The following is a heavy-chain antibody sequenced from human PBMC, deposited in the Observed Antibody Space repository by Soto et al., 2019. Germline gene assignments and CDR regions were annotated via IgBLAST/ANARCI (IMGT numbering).Heavy chain of an antibody. CDR3: ARAIVGATTAYYGMDV. CDR2: IWYDGSNK. CDR1: GFTFSSYG. J-gene: IGHJ6*02. V-gene: IGHV3-33*01. Sequence: GGSLRLSCAAYGFTFSSYGMHWVRQAPGKGLEWVAVIWYDGSNKYYADSVKGRFTISRDNSKNTLYLQMNSLRAEDTAVYYCARAIVGATTAYYGMDVWGQGTTVTVSS. D-gene: IGHD1-26*01.